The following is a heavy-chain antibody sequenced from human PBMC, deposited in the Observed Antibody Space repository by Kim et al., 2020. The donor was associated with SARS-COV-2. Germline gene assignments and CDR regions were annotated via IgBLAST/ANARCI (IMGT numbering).Heavy chain of an antibody. V-gene: IGHV1-69*06. CDR1: GGTFSSYA. D-gene: IGHD4-17*01. Sequence: SVKVSCKASGGTFSSYAISWVRQAPGQGLEWMGGIIPIFGTANYAQKFQGRVTITADKSTSTAYMELSSLRSEDTAVYYCARGGAGDYRGSYYYYYGMDVWGQGTTVTVSS. J-gene: IGHJ6*02. CDR3: ARGGAGDYRGSYYYYYGMDV. CDR2: IIPIFGTA.